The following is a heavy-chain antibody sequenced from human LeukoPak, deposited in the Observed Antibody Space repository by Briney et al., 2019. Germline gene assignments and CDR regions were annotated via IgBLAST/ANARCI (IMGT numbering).Heavy chain of an antibody. V-gene: IGHV4-59*01. CDR3: ARDPSVAAAGNNWFDP. J-gene: IGHJ5*02. Sequence: SETLSLTCTVSGGSFRSDYWSWIRQPPGTGLEWIGYIYYTGSTNYNPSLKSRVTISVDTSKNQFSLKMSSVTAADTAVYYCARDPSVAAAGNNWFDPWGQGTLVTVSS. CDR1: GGSFRSDY. D-gene: IGHD6-13*01. CDR2: IYYTGST.